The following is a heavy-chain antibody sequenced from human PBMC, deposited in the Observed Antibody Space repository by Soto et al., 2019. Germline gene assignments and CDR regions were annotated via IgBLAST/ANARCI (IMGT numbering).Heavy chain of an antibody. Sequence: AETLSLTCAVSGFFISSCNYWGWIRKPPGKGLEWIGSIFHGGNTYYNPSLKSRVTISVDMSKNQFSLKLNYVTAADTAVYYCPTGRRHDAFAAWGQGPVVT. J-gene: IGHJ3*01. CDR1: GFFISSCNY. CDR3: PTGRRHDAFAA. V-gene: IGHV4-38-2*01. CDR2: IFHGGNT.